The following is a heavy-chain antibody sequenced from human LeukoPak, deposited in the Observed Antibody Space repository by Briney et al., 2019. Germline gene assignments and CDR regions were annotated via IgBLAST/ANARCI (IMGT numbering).Heavy chain of an antibody. D-gene: IGHD2-2*03. CDR1: GFTFSGSA. Sequence: PGGPLRLSCAASGFTFSGSAMHWVRQASGKGLEWVGRIRSKANSYATAYAASVKGRFTISRDDSKNTAYLQMNSLKTEDTAVYYCTRPGYCSSTSCYVGLWGQGTLVTVSS. J-gene: IGHJ4*02. V-gene: IGHV3-73*01. CDR3: TRPGYCSSTSCYVGL. CDR2: IRSKANSYAT.